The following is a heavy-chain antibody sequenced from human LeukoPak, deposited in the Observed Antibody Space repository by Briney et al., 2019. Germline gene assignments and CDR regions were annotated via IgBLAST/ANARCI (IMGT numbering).Heavy chain of an antibody. D-gene: IGHD7-27*01. CDR3: ARGGDPGVTEEYNWFDP. CDR2: IYYSGST. J-gene: IGHJ5*02. Sequence: SETLSLTCTVSGGSISSYYWSWIRQPPGKGLEWIGYIYYSGSTNHNPSLKSRVTISVDTSKNQFSLKLSSVTAADTAVYYCARGGDPGVTEEYNWFDPWGQGTLVTVSS. V-gene: IGHV4-59*01. CDR1: GGSISSYY.